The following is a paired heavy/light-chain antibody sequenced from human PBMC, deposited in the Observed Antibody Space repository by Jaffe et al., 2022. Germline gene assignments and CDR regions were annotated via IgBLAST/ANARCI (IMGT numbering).Heavy chain of an antibody. CDR3: ARAGNIWQQLVPLFKNPFNY. CDR2: INPSGST. D-gene: IGHD6-13*01. CDR1: GGSFSGYS. J-gene: IGHJ4*02. Sequence: QVQLQQWGAGLLKPSETLSLTCAVYGGSFSGYSWSWIRQPPGKGLEWIGEINPSGSTNYNPSLKSRVTISVDTSKNQFSLKLSSVTAADTAIYYCARAGNIWQQLVPLFKNPFNYWGQGTLVTVSS. V-gene: IGHV4-34*01.
Light chain of an antibody. CDR3: QQYDSYSSYT. CDR2: KAS. CDR1: QNINSW. Sequence: DIQMAQSPSTLSASVGDRVTITCRASQNINSWLAWYQQKPGKAPELLIYKASNLESGVPSRFSGSGSGTEFTLTISSLQPDDFATYYCQQYDSYSSYTFGQGTKLEIK. J-gene: IGKJ2*01. V-gene: IGKV1-5*03.